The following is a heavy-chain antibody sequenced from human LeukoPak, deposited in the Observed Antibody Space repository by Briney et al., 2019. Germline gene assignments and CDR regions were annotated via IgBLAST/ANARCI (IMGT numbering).Heavy chain of an antibody. CDR2: IYTSGYT. CDR1: GDSLSSSF. D-gene: IGHD2-15*01. V-gene: IGHV4-4*07. Sequence: SGTLSLTCTVSGDSLSSSFWSWIRQPAGKGLEWIGRIYTSGYTNYNPSLKSRVTMSVDTSKNQFSLKLNSLTAADAAVYYCARDCSGGSCYSGVVDYWGQGTLVTVSS. J-gene: IGHJ4*02. CDR3: ARDCSGGSCYSGVVDY.